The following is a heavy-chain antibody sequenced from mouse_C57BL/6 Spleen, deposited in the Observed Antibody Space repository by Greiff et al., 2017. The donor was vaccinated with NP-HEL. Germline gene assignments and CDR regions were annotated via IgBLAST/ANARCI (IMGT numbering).Heavy chain of an antibody. CDR1: GFTFSSYT. D-gene: IGHD2-4*01. V-gene: IGHV5-9*01. CDR3: ARDDYLYYAMDY. J-gene: IGHJ4*01. CDR2: ISGGGGNT. Sequence: EVQGVESGGGLVKPGGSLKLSCAASGFTFSSYTMSWVRQTPEKRLEWVATISGGGGNTYYPDSVKGRFTISRDNAKNTLYLQMSSLRSEDTALYYCARDDYLYYAMDYWGQGTSVTVSS.